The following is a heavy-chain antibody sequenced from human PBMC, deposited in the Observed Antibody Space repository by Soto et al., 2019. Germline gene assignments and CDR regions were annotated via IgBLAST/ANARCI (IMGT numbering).Heavy chain of an antibody. CDR2: ASPYDGHT. V-gene: IGHV1-18*04. CDR1: GYSFTSYD. Sequence: APVKVSCKSSGYSFTSYDISWLRQYPGQGLESKRRASPYDGHTNYAQNLQYRVAMTTDTSTRTAFGELRSLRPVETAVHICARDGPSNGGNLYAYGVWGQRTMV. CDR3: ARDGPSNGGNLYAYGV. D-gene: IGHD2-8*01. J-gene: IGHJ3*01.